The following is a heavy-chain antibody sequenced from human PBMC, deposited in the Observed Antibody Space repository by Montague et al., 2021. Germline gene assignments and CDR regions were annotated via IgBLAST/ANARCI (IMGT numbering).Heavy chain of an antibody. Sequence: SETLSLTCTVSGGSLSSGNHWWSWNRQPPGKRLKGISYIYYSRSYVYSLSCSTRVTLSVDTSNNPFSLRLMSVTAADAAVYYCAIVFTVLPTGLFDPWGHGTLVTVSS. V-gene: IGHV4-61*03. CDR1: GGSLSSGNHW. D-gene: IGHD4-17*01. J-gene: IGHJ5*02. CDR2: IYYSRSY. CDR3: AIVFTVLPTGLFDP.